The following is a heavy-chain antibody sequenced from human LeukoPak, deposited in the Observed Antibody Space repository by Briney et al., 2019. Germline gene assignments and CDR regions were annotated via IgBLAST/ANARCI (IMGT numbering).Heavy chain of an antibody. Sequence: SGGSLRLSCAASGFTFDDYGMSWVRQAPGKGLEWVSGINWNGGSTGYADSVKGRFTISRDNAKNSLYLQMNSLRAEDTALYHCARRQSGSYYSGGGSFDYWGQGTLVTVSS. CDR3: ARRQSGSYYSGGGSFDY. CDR1: GFTFDDYG. J-gene: IGHJ4*02. CDR2: INWNGGST. V-gene: IGHV3-20*01. D-gene: IGHD1-26*01.